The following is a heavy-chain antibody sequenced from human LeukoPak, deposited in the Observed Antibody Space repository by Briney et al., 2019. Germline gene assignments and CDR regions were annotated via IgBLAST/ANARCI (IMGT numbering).Heavy chain of an antibody. D-gene: IGHD2-15*01. Sequence: VASVKVSCKASGYTFTGYYIHWVRQAPGQGLEWMGWINPNRGGTNYAQKFQGRVTMTRDTSISTAYMELSRLRSDDTAVYYCARSRYCSGGSCYFNDYWGQGTLVTVSS. CDR2: INPNRGGT. CDR1: GYTFTGYY. CDR3: ARSRYCSGGSCYFNDY. J-gene: IGHJ4*02. V-gene: IGHV1-2*02.